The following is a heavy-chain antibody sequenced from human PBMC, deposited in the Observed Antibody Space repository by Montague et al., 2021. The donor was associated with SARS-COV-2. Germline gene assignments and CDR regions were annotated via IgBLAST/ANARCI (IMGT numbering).Heavy chain of an antibody. V-gene: IGHV4-39*01. CDR1: GGSFSSGDSY. Sequence: SETLSLTCSVSGGSFSSGDSYWGWLRQAPGKGLEWIGDLHYAGSAYYNPSLRSRVIISADTSKNQFSLKLNSVTAADTAVYYCVATYNGNWYYFDYWGQGTLVTVFS. CDR3: VATYNGNWYYFDY. J-gene: IGHJ4*02. D-gene: IGHD6-13*01. CDR2: LHYAGSA.